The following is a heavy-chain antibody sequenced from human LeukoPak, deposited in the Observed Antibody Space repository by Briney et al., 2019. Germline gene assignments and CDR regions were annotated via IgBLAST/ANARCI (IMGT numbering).Heavy chain of an antibody. Sequence: SETLSLTCAVYGGSFSGYYWSWIRQPPGKGLEWIGEINHSGSTNYNPSLKSRVTISVDTSKNQFSLKLSSVTAADTAVYYCAREPSRSSGWYHRDWGQGTLVTVSS. CDR2: INHSGST. J-gene: IGHJ4*02. CDR1: GGSFSGYY. D-gene: IGHD6-19*01. CDR3: AREPSRSSGWYHRD. V-gene: IGHV4-34*01.